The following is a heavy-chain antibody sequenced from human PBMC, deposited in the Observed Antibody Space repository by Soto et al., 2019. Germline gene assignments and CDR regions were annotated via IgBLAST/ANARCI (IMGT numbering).Heavy chain of an antibody. V-gene: IGHV1-46*01. D-gene: IGHD1-26*01. CDR1: GYTFTSYY. Sequence: QVQLVQSGAEVKEPGASVKISCKASGYTFTSYYVHWVRQAPGQGLEWMAIINPSGGSTNYAQRFQGRVTVTRDTSTSRVYMELSRLRSEDTAVYYCARGVGWADPWGQGNLVTVSS. CDR2: INPSGGST. CDR3: ARGVGWADP. J-gene: IGHJ5*02.